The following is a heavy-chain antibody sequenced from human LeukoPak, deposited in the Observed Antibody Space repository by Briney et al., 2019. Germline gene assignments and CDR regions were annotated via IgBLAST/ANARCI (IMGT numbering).Heavy chain of an antibody. Sequence: GGSLRLSRAASGFTFSSYWMSWVRQAPGKGLEWVANIKQDGSEKYYVDSVKGRFTISRDNAKNSLYLQMNSLRAEDTAVYYCARGRGRYCSGGSCYADYWGQGTLVTVSS. V-gene: IGHV3-7*04. CDR1: GFTFSSYW. CDR3: ARGRGRYCSGGSCYADY. D-gene: IGHD2-15*01. J-gene: IGHJ4*02. CDR2: IKQDGSEK.